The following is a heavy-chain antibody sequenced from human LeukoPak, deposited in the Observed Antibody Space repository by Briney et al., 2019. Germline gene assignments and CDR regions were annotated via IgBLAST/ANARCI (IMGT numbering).Heavy chain of an antibody. CDR3: ASKLLGYCSGGSCYSGNWFDP. D-gene: IGHD2-15*01. J-gene: IGHJ5*02. CDR2: ISSSSSYI. Sequence: GGSLRLSCAASGFTFSSYSMNWVCQAPGKGLEWVSSISSSSSYIYYADSVKGRFTISRDNAKNSLYLQMNSLRAEDTAVYYCASKLLGYCSGGSCYSGNWFDPWGQGTLVTVSS. CDR1: GFTFSSYS. V-gene: IGHV3-21*01.